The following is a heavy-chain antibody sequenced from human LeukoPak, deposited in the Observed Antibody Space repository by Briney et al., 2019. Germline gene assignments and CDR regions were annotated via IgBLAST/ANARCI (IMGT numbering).Heavy chain of an antibody. CDR2: MNPNSGNT. J-gene: IGHJ4*02. D-gene: IGHD1-26*01. V-gene: IGHV1-8*01. CDR1: GYTFTSYD. CDR3: ARSRVGGSYLGIDY. Sequence: ASVTVSCKASGYTFTSYDINWVRQATGQGLEWMGWMNPNSGNTGYAQKFQGRVTMTRNTSISTAYMELSSLRSEDTAVYYCARSRVGGSYLGIDYWGQGTLVTVSS.